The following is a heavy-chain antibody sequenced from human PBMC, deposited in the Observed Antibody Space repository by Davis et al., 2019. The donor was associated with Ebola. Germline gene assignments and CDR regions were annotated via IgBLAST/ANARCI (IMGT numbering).Heavy chain of an antibody. CDR3: ARSPEGDYGDYVSHFDY. J-gene: IGHJ4*02. Sequence: AASVKVSCKASGYTFTGYYMHWVRQAPGQGLEWMGWINPNSGGTNYAQKFQGWVTMTRDTSINTAYMELSRLRSDDTAVYYCARSPEGDYGDYVSHFDYWGQGTLVTVSS. CDR1: GYTFTGYY. V-gene: IGHV1-2*04. D-gene: IGHD4-17*01. CDR2: INPNSGGT.